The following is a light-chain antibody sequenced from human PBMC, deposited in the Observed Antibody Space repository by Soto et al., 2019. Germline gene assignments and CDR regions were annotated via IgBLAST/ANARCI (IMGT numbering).Light chain of an antibody. CDR3: PQDYSTPLT. V-gene: IGKV4-1*01. Sequence: DIAITQFPDSLAVARGSRSTISCNSMGSVLYSSNNKNYLAWYQQKPGQPPKLLIYWASTRESGVPDRFSGSGSGTDFTLTIFSLQAEDVALYCCPQDYSTPLTSCGGTKVDIK. CDR2: WAS. CDR1: GSVLYSSNNKNY. J-gene: IGKJ4*01.